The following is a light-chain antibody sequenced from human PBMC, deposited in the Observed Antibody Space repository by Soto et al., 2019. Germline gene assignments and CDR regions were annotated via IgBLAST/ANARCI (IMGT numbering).Light chain of an antibody. Sequence: EIVLTQSPATLSLSPGARGTLSCRASQSVSSYLAWYQQKPGQAPRLLIYDASNRATGIPARFSGSGSGTDFTLTISSLEPEDFAVYYCQQRSNWPPLTFGGGTKVDIK. V-gene: IGKV3-11*01. CDR1: QSVSSY. CDR2: DAS. CDR3: QQRSNWPPLT. J-gene: IGKJ4*01.